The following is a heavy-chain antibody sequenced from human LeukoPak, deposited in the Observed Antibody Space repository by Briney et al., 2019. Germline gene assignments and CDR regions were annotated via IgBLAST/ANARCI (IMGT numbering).Heavy chain of an antibody. Sequence: GGSLRLSCAASGFIFSSYWMAWVRQAPGKGLEWVANIKQDGSEKYYVDSVKGRFTISRDNAKNSLYLQMNSLRAEDTAVYYCARGMPAHNMYSYGMGVWGQGTTVAVSS. V-gene: IGHV3-7*04. D-gene: IGHD2-2*01. CDR3: ARGMPAHNMYSYGMGV. CDR1: GFIFSSYW. CDR2: IKQDGSEK. J-gene: IGHJ6*02.